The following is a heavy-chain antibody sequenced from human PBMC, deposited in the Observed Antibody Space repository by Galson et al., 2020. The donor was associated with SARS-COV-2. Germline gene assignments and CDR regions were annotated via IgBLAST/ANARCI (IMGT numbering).Heavy chain of an antibody. CDR3: ARTIIVGATGFDA. J-gene: IGHJ5*02. V-gene: IGHV3-23*01. CDR2: ISGSGGST. CDR1: GFTFSSYA. D-gene: IGHD1-26*01. Sequence: GGSLRLSCAASGFTFSSYAMSWVRQAPGKGLEWVSAISGSGGSTYYADSVQGRFTISRDNSTNTLYLQMNSLRAEDTAVYYCARTIIVGATGFDAWGQGTLVTVSS.